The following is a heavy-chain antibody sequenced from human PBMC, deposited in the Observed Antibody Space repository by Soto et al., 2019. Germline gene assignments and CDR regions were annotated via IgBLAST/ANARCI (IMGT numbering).Heavy chain of an antibody. Sequence: GGSLRLSCAASGFTFSSYAMSWVRQAPGKGLEWVSAISGSGGSTYYADSVKGRFTISRDNSKDTLYLQMNSLRAEDTAVYYCAKDATDYDFWSGYPGPSFDYWGQGTLVTVSS. J-gene: IGHJ4*02. CDR3: AKDATDYDFWSGYPGPSFDY. CDR2: ISGSGGST. CDR1: GFTFSSYA. V-gene: IGHV3-23*01. D-gene: IGHD3-3*01.